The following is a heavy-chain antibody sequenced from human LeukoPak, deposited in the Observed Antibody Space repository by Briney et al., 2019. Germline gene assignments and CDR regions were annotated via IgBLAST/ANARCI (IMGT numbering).Heavy chain of an antibody. D-gene: IGHD1-26*01. J-gene: IGHJ4*02. CDR1: GFTFSGYW. Sequence: PGGSLRLSCTVSGFTFSGYWMSWVRQAPGKGLEWVANIRDDGGLKNYVDSVKGRFTISRDNAKNSVSLQMNSLRAEDTAVYYCAKAYFEDKWGLLRPVTIPGYSDYWGQGTLVTVSS. CDR2: IRDDGGLK. CDR3: AKAYFEDKWGLLRPVTIPGYSDY. V-gene: IGHV3-7*03.